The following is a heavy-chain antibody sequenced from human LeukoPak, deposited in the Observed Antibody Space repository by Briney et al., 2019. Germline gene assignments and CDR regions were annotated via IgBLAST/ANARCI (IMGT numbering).Heavy chain of an antibody. J-gene: IGHJ6*02. CDR3: ARTHIKVRGVRDYYYGMDV. CDR2: IYYSGST. Sequence: SWVRQVPGKGLEWIGYIYYSGSTYYNPSLKSRVTISVDTSKNQFSLKLSSVTAADTAVYYCARTHIKVRGVRDYYYGMDVWGQGTTVTVSS. V-gene: IGHV4-30-4*08. D-gene: IGHD3-10*01.